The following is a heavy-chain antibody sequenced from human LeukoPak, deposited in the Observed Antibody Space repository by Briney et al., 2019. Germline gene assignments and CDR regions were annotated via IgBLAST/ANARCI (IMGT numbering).Heavy chain of an antibody. D-gene: IGHD3-10*01. CDR3: ARQGITMVRGVITYYYYYYMDV. V-gene: IGHV4-38-2*02. CDR2: INHSGST. J-gene: IGHJ6*03. CDR1: GYSIRSGDY. Sequence: PSETLSLTCTVSGYSIRSGDYWGWIRQPPGKELEWCGEINHSGSTNYNPSLKSRVTISVDTSKNQFSLKLSSVTAADTAVYYCARQGITMVRGVITYYYYYYMDVWGKGTTVTISS.